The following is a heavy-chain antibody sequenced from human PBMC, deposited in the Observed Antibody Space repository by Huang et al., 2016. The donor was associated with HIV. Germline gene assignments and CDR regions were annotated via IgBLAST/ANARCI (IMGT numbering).Heavy chain of an antibody. D-gene: IGHD6-19*01. CDR2: ISPSGGST. CDR3: ARVGSGWSLLGDALDF. V-gene: IGHV1-46*01. Sequence: QVQLVQSGAEVKKPGASVRISCKASGYTFTSTHINWVRQAPGQGLEWMGKISPSGGSTDYAQKFQDRITMTRDRSTSTVYLELRSLTSDDTAIYYCARVGSGWSLLGDALDFWGRGTMVTVSS. J-gene: IGHJ3*01. CDR1: GYTFTSTH.